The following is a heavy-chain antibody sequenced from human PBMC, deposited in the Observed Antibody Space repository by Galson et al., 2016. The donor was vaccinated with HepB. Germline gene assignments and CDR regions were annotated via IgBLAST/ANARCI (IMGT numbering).Heavy chain of an antibody. CDR1: GFTFSDYA. J-gene: IGHJ4*02. CDR2: IGSTGIDT. D-gene: IGHD3-16*01. CDR3: ANRLPAVSPGRH. V-gene: IGHV3-23*01. Sequence: SLRLSCAASGFTFSDYAMTWVRQAPGKGLEWVAVIGSTGIDTHYADSVRGRFIISRDNSENTVYLQMNSLRAEDTGTYYCANRLPAVSPGRHWAQGTLVIVSS.